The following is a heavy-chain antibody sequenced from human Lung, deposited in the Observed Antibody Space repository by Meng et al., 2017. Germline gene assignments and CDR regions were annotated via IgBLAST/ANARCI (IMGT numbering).Heavy chain of an antibody. V-gene: IGHV4-34*01. J-gene: IGHJ4*02. D-gene: IGHD4-11*01. CDR3: ARGPTTMAHDFDY. Sequence: QVQRQQRGAGLLKASEPLSLTCVVSGGSFSDYYWSWIRQPPGKGLEWIGEINHSGSTNYNPSLESRATISVDTSQNNLSLKLSSVTAADSAVYYCARGPTTMAHDFDYWGQGTLVTVSS. CDR2: INHSGST. CDR1: GGSFSDYY.